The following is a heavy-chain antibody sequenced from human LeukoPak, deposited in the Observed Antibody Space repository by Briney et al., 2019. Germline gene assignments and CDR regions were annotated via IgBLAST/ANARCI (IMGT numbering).Heavy chain of an antibody. CDR2: ITPDGNAA. D-gene: IGHD2-15*01. V-gene: IGHV3-74*03. Sequence: GGSLRLSCVASGFTFSGHWMHWVRQVPGKGLMAVSRITPDGNAAAHADSVKGQFTISRDNAKNTLYLDMNSLTAEDTALYYCARSGYSNGYDYWGQGTLVTVSS. J-gene: IGHJ4*02. CDR1: GFTFSGHW. CDR3: ARSGYSNGYDY.